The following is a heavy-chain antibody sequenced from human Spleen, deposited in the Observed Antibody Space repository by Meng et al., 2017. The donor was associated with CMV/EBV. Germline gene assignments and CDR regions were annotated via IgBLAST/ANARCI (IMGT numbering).Heavy chain of an antibody. V-gene: IGHV1-18*01. CDR3: ARDRSLPAAADY. Sequence: ASVKVSCKASGYTFTSYGISWVRQAPGQGLERMGWISAYNGNTNYAQKLQGRVTMTTDTSTSTAYVELRSLRSDDTAVYYCARDRSLPAAADYWGQGTLVTVSS. CDR2: ISAYNGNT. J-gene: IGHJ4*02. CDR1: GYTFTSYG. D-gene: IGHD2-2*01.